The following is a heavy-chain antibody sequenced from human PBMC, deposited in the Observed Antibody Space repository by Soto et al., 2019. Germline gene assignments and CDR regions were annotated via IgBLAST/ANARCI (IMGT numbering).Heavy chain of an antibody. D-gene: IGHD3-10*01. J-gene: IGHJ4*02. CDR3: ARGVYAYGSGSYYNY. Sequence: GGSLRLSCAASGFTVSSNYMSWVRQAPGKGLEWVSVIYSGGSTYYADSVKGRFTISRHNSKNTRYLQMNSLRAEDTAVYYCARGVYAYGSGSYYNYWGQGTLVTVSS. CDR2: IYSGGST. CDR1: GFTVSSNY. V-gene: IGHV3-66*01.